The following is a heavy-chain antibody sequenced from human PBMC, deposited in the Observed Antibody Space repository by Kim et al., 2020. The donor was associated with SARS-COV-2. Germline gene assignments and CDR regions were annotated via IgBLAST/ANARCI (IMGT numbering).Heavy chain of an antibody. CDR1: GYSISSGFF. V-gene: IGHV4-38-2*02. Sequence: SETLSLTCSASGYSISSGFFWGWIRQPPGKRQEWIASIFHTGTTYYNPSLRIRATISVDTSKNQFSLRLTSVTAATTATAACSTTTYYGLLSAVGFD. CDR2: IFHTGTT. D-gene: IGHD3-9*01. J-gene: IGHJ4*01. CDR3: STTTYYGLLSAVGFD.